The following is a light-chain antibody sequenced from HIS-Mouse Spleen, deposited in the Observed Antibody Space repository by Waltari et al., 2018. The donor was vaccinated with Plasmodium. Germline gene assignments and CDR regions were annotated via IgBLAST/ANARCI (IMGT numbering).Light chain of an antibody. Sequence: SYELTQPPSVSVSTGQTARITCSGDALPQKYAYWYQQNSGQAPVLVIYEDSKRPSGILDRFSGSSSGTMATLTISGAQVEDEADYYCYSTDSSGNHRVFGGGTKLTVL. J-gene: IGLJ3*02. CDR3: YSTDSSGNHRV. CDR2: EDS. CDR1: ALPQKY. V-gene: IGLV3-10*01.